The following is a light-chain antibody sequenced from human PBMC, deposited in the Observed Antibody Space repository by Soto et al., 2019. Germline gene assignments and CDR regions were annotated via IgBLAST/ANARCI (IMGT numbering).Light chain of an antibody. CDR2: KVS. CDR3: MQATHWPYT. V-gene: IGKV2-30*01. J-gene: IGKJ2*01. CDR1: PGLGNTY. Sequence: DVVMTQSPLSLPVTLGQPASISCWSSPGLGNTYLNWFHQRPGQSPRRLIYKVSNRDSGVPDRCSGSGEGTECTLKSSRGEAEDVGLYDCMQATHWPYTFGQGTKLEI.